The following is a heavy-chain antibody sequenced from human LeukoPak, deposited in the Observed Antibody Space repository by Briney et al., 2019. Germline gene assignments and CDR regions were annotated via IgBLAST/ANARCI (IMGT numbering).Heavy chain of an antibody. V-gene: IGHV3-74*01. D-gene: IGHD5-12*01. CDR3: AREGGYDPFEY. CDR2: IDADGTSA. CDR1: GITFSYYW. Sequence: GGSLRLSCAATGITFSYYWMHWVRQAPGKGLVWVSRIDADGTSATYADSVKGRFTISRDNAKNTLYLKMNSLRAEDTAVYYCAREGGYDPFEYWGQGTLVTVSS. J-gene: IGHJ4*02.